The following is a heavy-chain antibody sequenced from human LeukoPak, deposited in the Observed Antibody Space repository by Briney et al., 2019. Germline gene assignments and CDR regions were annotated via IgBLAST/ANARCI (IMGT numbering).Heavy chain of an antibody. D-gene: IGHD6-13*01. CDR2: IIPIFGTA. CDR3: ARTIFDPPAVSYFDY. CDR1: GGTFSSYA. J-gene: IGHJ4*02. V-gene: IGHV1-69*13. Sequence: ASVKVSCKASGGTFSSYAISWVRQAPGQGLEWMGGIIPIFGTANYAQKFQGRVTITADESTSTAYMELSSLRSEDTAVYYCARTIFDPPAVSYFDYWGQGTLVTVSS.